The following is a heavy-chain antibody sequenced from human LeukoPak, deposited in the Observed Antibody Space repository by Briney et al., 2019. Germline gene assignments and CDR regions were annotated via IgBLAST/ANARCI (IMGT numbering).Heavy chain of an antibody. CDR2: IKQDGSEK. CDR3: ARVTYYYDSSGYYFGYWFDP. V-gene: IGHV3-7*03. D-gene: IGHD3-22*01. J-gene: IGHJ5*02. CDR1: GFTFSSYW. Sequence: GGSLRPSCAASGFTFSSYWMSWVRQAPGKGLEWVANIKQDGSEKYYVDSVKGRFTISRDNAKNSLYLQMNSLRAEDTAVYYCARVTYYYDSSGYYFGYWFDPWGQGTLVTVSS.